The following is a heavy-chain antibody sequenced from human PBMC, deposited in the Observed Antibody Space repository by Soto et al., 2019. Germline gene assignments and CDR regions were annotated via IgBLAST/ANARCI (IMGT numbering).Heavy chain of an antibody. CDR2: TRNKANSYTT. J-gene: IGHJ3*02. CDR3: ARSGRDSSTWSGDACDI. V-gene: IGHV3-72*01. Sequence: EVQLVESGGGLVQPGGSLRLSCVVSGFTFSDHYMDWVRQAPGKGLELVGRTRNKANSYTTEYAASVKGRFTISRDDSKNSLYLQMNSLKAEDTAVDYCARSGRDSSTWSGDACDIWGQGTMVTVSS. CDR1: GFTFSDHY. D-gene: IGHD6-13*01.